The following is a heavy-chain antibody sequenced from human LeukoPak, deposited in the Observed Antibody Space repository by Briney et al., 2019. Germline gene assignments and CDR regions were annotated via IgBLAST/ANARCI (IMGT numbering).Heavy chain of an antibody. CDR2: IIPIFGTA. D-gene: IGHD2-2*01. J-gene: IGHJ6*04. V-gene: IGHV1-69*06. CDR1: GGTFSSYA. CDR3: ARDPSRAYPFRRYYYGMDV. Sequence: SVKVSFKASGGTFSSYAISWVRQAQGQGGEWMGGIIPIFGTANYAQKFQGRVTITADKSTSTAYLELSSLRSEDTAVYYCARDPSRAYPFRRYYYGMDVWGKGTTVTVSS.